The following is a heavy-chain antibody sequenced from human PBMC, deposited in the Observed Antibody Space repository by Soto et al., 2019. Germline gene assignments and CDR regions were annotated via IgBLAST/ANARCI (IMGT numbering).Heavy chain of an antibody. Sequence: GASVKVSCKASGYTFTTYAMHWVRQAPGQRLEWMGWINAGNGNTKYSQKFQGRVTITRDTSASTAYMELSSLRSEDTAVYYCARDFYYDSSGYIEFYFDYWGQGTLVTVSS. CDR2: INAGNGNT. V-gene: IGHV1-3*01. J-gene: IGHJ4*02. CDR3: ARDFYYDSSGYIEFYFDY. D-gene: IGHD3-22*01. CDR1: GYTFTTYA.